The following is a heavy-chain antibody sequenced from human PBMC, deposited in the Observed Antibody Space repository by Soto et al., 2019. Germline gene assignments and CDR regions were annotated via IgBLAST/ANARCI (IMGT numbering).Heavy chain of an antibody. D-gene: IGHD1-26*01. V-gene: IGHV3-30*18. Sequence: QVHLVESGGGVVQPGRSLRLSCAASGFSFSTYGMHWVRQAPGKGLEWVAFISNDGSNKYYADSVKGRFTNSRDNSKNSLYLQMNSLRAEDTAVYYCAKRFGNYWAFDYWGQGTLVTVSS. CDR1: GFSFSTYG. CDR2: ISNDGSNK. CDR3: AKRFGNYWAFDY. J-gene: IGHJ4*02.